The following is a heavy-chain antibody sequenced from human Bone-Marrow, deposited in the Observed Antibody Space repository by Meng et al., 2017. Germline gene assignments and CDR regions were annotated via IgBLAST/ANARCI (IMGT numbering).Heavy chain of an antibody. V-gene: IGHV3-23*01. CDR2: LSSSGSST. J-gene: IGHJ5*02. Sequence: ETLSLTCATSNFTLSIYAMTWVRQAPGKGLEWVSSLSSSGSSTYYADSVKGRFTISRDNSKNTLYLQMNSLRAEDTAIYFCAKVPYGDYFNWFDPRGQGNLVTVSS. CDR3: AKVPYGDYFNWFDP. D-gene: IGHD4-17*01. CDR1: NFTLSIYA.